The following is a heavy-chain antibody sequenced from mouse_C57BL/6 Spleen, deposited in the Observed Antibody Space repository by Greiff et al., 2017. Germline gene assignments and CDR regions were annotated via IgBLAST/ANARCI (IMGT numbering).Heavy chain of an antibody. V-gene: IGHV1-80*01. CDR3: AKTLGSSGGYWYFEV. J-gene: IGHJ1*03. Sequence: VQLQQSGAELVKPGASVKISCKASGYAFSSYWMNWVKQRPGKGLEWIGQIYPGDGDTNYNGKFKGKATLTADKSSSTAYMQRSSLTAEDSAVYVCAKTLGSSGGYWYFEVWGTGTTVTVSS. CDR2: IYPGDGDT. CDR1: GYAFSSYW. D-gene: IGHD1-1*01.